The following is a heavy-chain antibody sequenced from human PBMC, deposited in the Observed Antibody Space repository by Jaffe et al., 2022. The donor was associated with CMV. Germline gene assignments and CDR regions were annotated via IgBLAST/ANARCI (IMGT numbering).Heavy chain of an antibody. Sequence: QVQLVQSGAEVKKPGASVKVSCKASGYTFTSYYMHWVRQAPGQGLEWMGIINPSGGSTSYAQKFQGRVTMTRDTSTSTVYMELSSLRSEDTAVYYCAREISLQGWYDSSGYPSDYWGQGTLVTVSS. V-gene: IGHV1-46*01. J-gene: IGHJ4*02. CDR1: GYTFTSYY. D-gene: IGHD3-22*01. CDR2: INPSGGST. CDR3: AREISLQGWYDSSGYPSDY.